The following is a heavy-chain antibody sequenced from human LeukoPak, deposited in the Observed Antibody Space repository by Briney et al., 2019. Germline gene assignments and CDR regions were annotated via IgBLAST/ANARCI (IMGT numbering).Heavy chain of an antibody. CDR2: INHSGST. CDR3: ARGTGSLFY. D-gene: IGHD3-10*01. CDR1: GGSFSGYY. Sequence: PSETLSLTCAVYGGSFSGYYWSWIRQPPGKGLEWIGEINHSGSTNYNPSLKSRVTISVDTSKNQFSLKLSSVTAADTAVYYCARGTGSLFYWGHGILVTVSS. J-gene: IGHJ4*01. V-gene: IGHV4-34*01.